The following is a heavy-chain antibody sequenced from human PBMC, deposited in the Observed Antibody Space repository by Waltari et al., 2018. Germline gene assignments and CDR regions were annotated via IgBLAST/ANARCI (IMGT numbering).Heavy chain of an antibody. Sequence: DVQLVESGGGLVHPGGSLSLSCAASGFSVSTTHMSWVRQTPGKGLDWVSIIYPAGSTYNADSVVGRFTIYRDISQNTLHLQMNNLRPEDTAIYYCTTSRDEYTAMVFFDHWGQGTLVSVSS. J-gene: IGHJ4*02. CDR2: IYPAGST. CDR1: GFSVSTTH. CDR3: TTSRDEYTAMVFFDH. V-gene: IGHV3-66*02. D-gene: IGHD5-18*01.